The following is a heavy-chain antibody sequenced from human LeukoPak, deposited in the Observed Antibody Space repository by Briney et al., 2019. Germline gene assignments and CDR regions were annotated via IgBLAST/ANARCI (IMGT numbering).Heavy chain of an antibody. CDR3: ARDLTGAPPGY. V-gene: IGHV1-2*06. CDR2: INPNSGGT. Sequence: ASVKVSCKASGYTFTVYYIYWVRQTPAQGLEWMGRINPNSGGTNYAQKFQGRVTMTRDTSISTAYMELSRLRSDDTAVYYCARDLTGAPPGYWGQGTLVTVSS. J-gene: IGHJ4*02. CDR1: GYTFTVYY. D-gene: IGHD3-9*01.